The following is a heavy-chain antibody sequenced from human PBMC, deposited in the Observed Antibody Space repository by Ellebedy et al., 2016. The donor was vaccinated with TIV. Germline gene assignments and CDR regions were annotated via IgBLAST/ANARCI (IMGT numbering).Heavy chain of an antibody. Sequence: PGGSLRLSCAASGFTFNNFAMNWVRQAPGKGLEWVSVISGSGYNTRYVDSVKGRFTVSRDNSKNTLYLEMNSLRAEDTAVYFCAKDGPWSIGSGSYYEAFYYFNLWGRGTLVTVSS. V-gene: IGHV3-23*01. D-gene: IGHD1-26*01. CDR2: ISGSGYNT. CDR1: GFTFNNFA. J-gene: IGHJ2*01. CDR3: AKDGPWSIGSGSYYEAFYYFNL.